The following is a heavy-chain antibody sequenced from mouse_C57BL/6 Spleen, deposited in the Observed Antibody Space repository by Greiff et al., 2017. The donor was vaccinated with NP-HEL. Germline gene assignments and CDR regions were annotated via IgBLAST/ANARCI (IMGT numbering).Heavy chain of an antibody. V-gene: IGHV6-3*01. CDR2: IRLKSDNYAT. D-gene: IGHD3-2*02. CDR3: TATAQATAWFAY. CDR1: GFTFSNYW. J-gene: IGHJ3*01. Sequence: EVKVEESGGGLVQPGGSMKLSCVASGFTFSNYWMNWVRQSPEKGLEWVAQIRLKSDNYATHYAESVKGRFTISRDDSKSSVYLQMNNLRAEDTGIYYCTATAQATAWFAYWGQGTLVTVSA.